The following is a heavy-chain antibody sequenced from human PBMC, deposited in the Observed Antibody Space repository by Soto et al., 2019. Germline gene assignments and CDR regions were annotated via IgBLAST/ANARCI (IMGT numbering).Heavy chain of an antibody. CDR3: ARSYGLAGLLNFDY. V-gene: IGHV4-4*02. CDR2: IYHSGST. J-gene: IGHJ4*02. D-gene: IGHD6-19*01. CDR1: RGSISSSHW. Sequence: QVQLQESGPGLVKPSGTLSLTCAVSRGSISSSHWWSWVRQPPGKGLEWIGEIYHSGSTNYNPSLKSRVTISVDKSKNQFSLKVTSVTAADTAVYYCARSYGLAGLLNFDYWGQGTLVTVFS.